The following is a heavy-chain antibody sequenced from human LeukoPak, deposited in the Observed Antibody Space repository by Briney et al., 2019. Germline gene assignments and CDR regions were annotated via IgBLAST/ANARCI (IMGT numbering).Heavy chain of an antibody. D-gene: IGHD3-22*01. CDR2: IIPIFGTA. CDR1: GGTFSSYA. Sequence: SVKVSCNASGGTFSSYAISWVRQAPGQGLEWMGGIIPIFGTANYAQKFQGRVTITTDESTSTAYMELSSLRSEDTAASYCATSAATGYYYDSSGSNYWGQGTLVTVSS. CDR3: ATSAATGYYYDSSGSNY. J-gene: IGHJ4*02. V-gene: IGHV1-69*05.